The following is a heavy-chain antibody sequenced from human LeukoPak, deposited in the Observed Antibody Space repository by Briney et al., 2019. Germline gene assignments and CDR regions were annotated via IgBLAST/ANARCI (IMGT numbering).Heavy chain of an antibody. V-gene: IGHV4-59*01. J-gene: IGHJ6*03. CDR2: IYYSGSN. D-gene: IGHD2-8*01. CDR1: GGSISSYY. CDR3: ARDPWSYYYMDV. Sequence: SETLSLTCTVSGGSISSYYWSWIRQPPGKGLEWIGYIYYSGSNNYNPSLKSRVTISVDTSKNQFSLKLSSVTAADTAVYYCARDPWSYYYMDVWGKGTTVTVSS.